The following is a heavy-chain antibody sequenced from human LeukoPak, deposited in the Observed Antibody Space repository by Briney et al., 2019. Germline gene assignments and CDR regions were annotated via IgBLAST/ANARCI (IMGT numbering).Heavy chain of an antibody. CDR1: GFTFDDYA. D-gene: IGHD6-19*01. CDR2: ISWNSGSI. J-gene: IGHJ4*02. V-gene: IGHV3-9*01. Sequence: GRSLRLSCAASGFTFDDYAMHWVRHAPGEGLEWVSGISWNSGSIGYADSVKGRFTISKDNAKNSLYLQMNRLRAEDTALYYCAKDTLPGIAVAGTLGVDYWGQGTLVTVSS. CDR3: AKDTLPGIAVAGTLGVDY.